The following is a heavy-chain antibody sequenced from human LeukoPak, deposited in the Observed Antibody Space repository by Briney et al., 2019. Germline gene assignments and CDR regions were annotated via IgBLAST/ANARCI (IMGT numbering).Heavy chain of an antibody. D-gene: IGHD2-2*01. CDR2: ISSSSSYI. J-gene: IGHJ4*02. CDR3: AHLRSTRLSDY. Sequence: PGGSLRLSCAASGFTVSNYTINWVRQPPGKGLEWVSSISSSSSYIYYADSVKGRFTISRDDAKNSLYLQMNSLRAEDTAVYYCAHLRSTRLSDYWGQGTLVTVSS. CDR1: GFTVSNYT. V-gene: IGHV3-21*01.